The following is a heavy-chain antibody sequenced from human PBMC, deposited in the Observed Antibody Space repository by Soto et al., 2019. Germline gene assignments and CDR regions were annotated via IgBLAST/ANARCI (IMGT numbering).Heavy chain of an antibody. CDR2: IKQDGREK. J-gene: IGHJ4*02. CDR3: ARGLFTSAY. CDR1: VFPFSANA. V-gene: IGHV3-7*01. D-gene: IGHD2-2*01. Sequence: QPGGSLRLSCVVSVFPFSANAMTCVRQAPGKGLEWVASIKQDGREKYYVDSVEGRFTISRDNAKNSLYPQITSLRAGDTAVYYCARGLFTSAYWGQGTLVTVSS.